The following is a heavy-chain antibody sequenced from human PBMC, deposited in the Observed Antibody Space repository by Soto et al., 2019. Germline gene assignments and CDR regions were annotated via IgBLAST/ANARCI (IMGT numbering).Heavy chain of an antibody. V-gene: IGHV3-33*01. D-gene: IGHD3-10*01. CDR2: IWYDGSNK. J-gene: IGHJ6*03. Sequence: GGSLRLSCAASGFTFSSYGMHWVRQAPGKGLEWVAVIWYDGSNKYYADSVKGRFTISRDNSKNTLYLQMNSLRAEDTAVYYCARVSSAGLVGSLYYYYYMDVWGKGTTVTVSS. CDR3: ARVSSAGLVGSLYYYYYMDV. CDR1: GFTFSSYG.